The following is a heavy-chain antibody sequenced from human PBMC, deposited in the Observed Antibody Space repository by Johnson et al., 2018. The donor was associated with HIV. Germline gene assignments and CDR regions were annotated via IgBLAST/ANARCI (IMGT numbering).Heavy chain of an antibody. CDR3: ARGLITVAGFYAFDI. CDR1: GFTFSTYW. J-gene: IGHJ3*02. D-gene: IGHD6-19*01. Sequence: VQLVESGGGVVQPGRSLRLSCAASGFTFSTYWMHWVRQAPRKGLVWVSRINNDGSSTAYADSVKGRFTISRDNAENTLYLQMNSLRAGDTAGYYCARGLITVAGFYAFDIWGQGTMVTVSS. V-gene: IGHV3-74*02. CDR2: INNDGSST.